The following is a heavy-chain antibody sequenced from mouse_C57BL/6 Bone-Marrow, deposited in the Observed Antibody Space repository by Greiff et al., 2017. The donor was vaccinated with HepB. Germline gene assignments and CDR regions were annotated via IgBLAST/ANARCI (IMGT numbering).Heavy chain of an antibody. Sequence: QVQLQQSGAELARPGASVKMSCKASGYTFTSCTMHWVKQRPGQGLEWIGYINPSSGYTKYNQKFKDKATLTADKSSSTAYMQLSSLTSEDSAVYYCARVLYDYDEGHYFDYWGQGTTLTVSS. CDR1: GYTFTSCT. CDR2: INPSSGYT. V-gene: IGHV1-4*01. CDR3: ARVLYDYDEGHYFDY. D-gene: IGHD2-4*01. J-gene: IGHJ2*01.